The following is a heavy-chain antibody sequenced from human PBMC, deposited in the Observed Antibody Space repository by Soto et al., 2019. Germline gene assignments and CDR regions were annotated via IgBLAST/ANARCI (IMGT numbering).Heavy chain of an antibody. CDR3: ARVSVTIFGVVMGHYYYAMDV. J-gene: IGHJ6*02. CDR2: INHGGST. V-gene: IGHV4-34*01. D-gene: IGHD3-3*01. Sequence: SETLSLTCAVYGGSLSDYHWSWIRQPPGKGLEWIGEINHGGSTKYNPSLKSRVTISKDTSKKQVSLKLTSVTAADTAVYYCARVSVTIFGVVMGHYYYAMDVWGQGTTVTVSS. CDR1: GGSLSDYH.